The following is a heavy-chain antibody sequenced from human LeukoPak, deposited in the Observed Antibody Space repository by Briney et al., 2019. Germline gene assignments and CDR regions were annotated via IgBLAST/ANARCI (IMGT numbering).Heavy chain of an antibody. CDR2: INHSGST. J-gene: IGHJ4*02. CDR3: ASAMIVVAAYYFDY. CDR1: GGSFSGYY. V-gene: IGHV4-34*01. Sequence: SETLSLTCAVYGGSFSGYYWSWLRQPPGKGLEWIGEINHSGSTNYNPSLKSRATISVDTSKNQFSLKLSSVTAADTAVYYCASAMIVVAAYYFDYWGQGTLVTVSS. D-gene: IGHD3-22*01.